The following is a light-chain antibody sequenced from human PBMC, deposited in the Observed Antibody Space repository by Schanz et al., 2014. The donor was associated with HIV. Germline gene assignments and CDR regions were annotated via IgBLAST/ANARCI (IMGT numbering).Light chain of an antibody. Sequence: DIQMTQSPSSVSASVGDRVTITCRASQGISSWLAWYQHKPGKAPELLIYDASNLQTGVPSRFSGSGSGTDFAFTISSLQPEDFATYYCQHYANPPLSFGGGTKVEIK. CDR2: DAS. J-gene: IGKJ4*01. V-gene: IGKV1-33*01. CDR3: QHYANPPLS. CDR1: QGISSW.